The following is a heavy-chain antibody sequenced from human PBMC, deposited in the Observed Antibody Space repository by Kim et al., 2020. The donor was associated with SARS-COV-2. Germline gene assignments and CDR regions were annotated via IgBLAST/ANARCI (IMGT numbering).Heavy chain of an antibody. CDR2: VYYNGVV. CDR1: GDSFGSGRYY. CDR3: ARENTRSGSYYYGWFDP. D-gene: IGHD1-26*01. V-gene: IGHV4-61*01. J-gene: IGHJ5*02. Sequence: SETLSLTCTVSGDSFGSGRYYWIWIRQPPGKGLEWIGYVYYNGVVNYNPSLESRPTISVDTSKNQFSLELSSVTAADTAVYYCARENTRSGSYYYGWFDPWGRGTLVTVSS.